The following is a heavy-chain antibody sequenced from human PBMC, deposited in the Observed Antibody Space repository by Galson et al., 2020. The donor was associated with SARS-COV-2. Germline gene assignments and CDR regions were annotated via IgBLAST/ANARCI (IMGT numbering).Heavy chain of an antibody. Sequence: SETLSLTCAVSGGSISSGDYSWTWIRQPPGKGLEWIGYIYHGVTTYYNPSLKSRVTISVDMSKNEFSLRLTSVTAADTATYYCARLGGYNLQGSREYWGQGTLVTVSS. V-gene: IGHV4-30-2*01. CDR2: IYHGVTT. D-gene: IGHD5-12*01. J-gene: IGHJ4*02. CDR3: ARLGGYNLQGSREY. CDR1: GGSISSGDYS.